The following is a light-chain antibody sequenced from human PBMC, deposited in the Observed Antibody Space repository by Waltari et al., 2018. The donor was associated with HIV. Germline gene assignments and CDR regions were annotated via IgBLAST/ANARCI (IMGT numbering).Light chain of an antibody. Sequence: DIQMTQSPSSLSASVGQRVTITCRASDDIKRYVAWYQQRPGKVPKLLIYAASTLESGVPSRFSGSGSGTDFTLTISSLQPEDVATYYCQNYYIALSNTFGLGTRLEIK. V-gene: IGKV1-27*01. CDR2: AAS. J-gene: IGKJ5*01. CDR3: QNYYIALSNT. CDR1: DDIKRY.